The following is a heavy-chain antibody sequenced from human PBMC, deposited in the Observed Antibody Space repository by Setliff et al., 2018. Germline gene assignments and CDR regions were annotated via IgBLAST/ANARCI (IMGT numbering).Heavy chain of an antibody. CDR1: GFTFSTYW. J-gene: IGHJ5*02. CDR2: INSDGSTT. V-gene: IGHV3-74*01. Sequence: GGSLRLSCAASGFTFSTYWMHWVRQAPGKGLVWVSRINSDGSTTSYADSVKGRFTISRDNSKNTLYLQMNSLRAADTAVYYCAKNGFGVVALGVNNWFDPWGQGTLVTVSS. D-gene: IGHD3-10*01. CDR3: AKNGFGVVALGVNNWFDP.